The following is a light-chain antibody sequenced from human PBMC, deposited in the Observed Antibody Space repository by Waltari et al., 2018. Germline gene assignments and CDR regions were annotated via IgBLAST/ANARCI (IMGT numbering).Light chain of an antibody. V-gene: IGKV2-40*01. CDR3: VQAIAYPYS. CDR1: QSLLHRNGNTY. Sequence: EIVMTQTPLSLPITLGEPASISCRSSQSLLHRNGNTYLHWYLQKPGQSPQLLIYGASNRASGVPDRFRGSGSGTDFTLKISKVEAEDVGVYYCVQAIAYPYSFGQGTQVEIK. J-gene: IGKJ2*03. CDR2: GAS.